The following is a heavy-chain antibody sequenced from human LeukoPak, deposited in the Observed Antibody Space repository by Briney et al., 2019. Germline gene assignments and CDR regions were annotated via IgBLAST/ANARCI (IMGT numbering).Heavy chain of an antibody. V-gene: IGHV1-46*01. CDR3: GRVNCGGDCQSWYFDL. J-gene: IGHJ2*01. D-gene: IGHD2-21*02. CDR1: GYTFASHY. Sequence: ASVKVSCKASGYTFASHYMHWVRQAPGQGLEWMGIINPSGGSTTYAQKFQGRVTMTRDASTSTVYMELSSLRSEATAVYYCGRVNCGGDCQSWYFDLWGRGTLVTVSS. CDR2: INPSGGST.